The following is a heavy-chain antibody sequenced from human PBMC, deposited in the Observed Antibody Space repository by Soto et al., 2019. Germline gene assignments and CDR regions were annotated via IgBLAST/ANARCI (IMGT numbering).Heavy chain of an antibody. CDR3: AFHNYYNSDRRSSPLDY. CDR2: ISGSGDVT. Sequence: EVHLLEYGGGLVQPGGSLRLSCAASGFTFSNYAMSWVRQAPGKGLEWVSAISGSGDVTPYADSVKGRFTISRDNSKTTLYLQINSLRAEYTAVYFCAFHNYYNSDRRSSPLDYWGPGTLVTVSS. V-gene: IGHV3-23*01. CDR1: GFTFSNYA. J-gene: IGHJ4*02. D-gene: IGHD3-10*01.